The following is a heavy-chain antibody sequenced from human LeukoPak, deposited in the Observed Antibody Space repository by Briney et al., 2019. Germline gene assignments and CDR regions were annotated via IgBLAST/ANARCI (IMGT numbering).Heavy chain of an antibody. Sequence: SETLSLTCAVYGGSFSGYYWSWIRQPPGKGLEWIGEINHSGSTNYNPSLKSRVTISVDTSKNQISLKLSSVTAADTAVYYCARVRYCSSTSCYTRFDYWGQGTLVTVSS. V-gene: IGHV4-34*01. J-gene: IGHJ4*02. D-gene: IGHD2-2*02. CDR1: GGSFSGYY. CDR3: ARVRYCSSTSCYTRFDY. CDR2: INHSGST.